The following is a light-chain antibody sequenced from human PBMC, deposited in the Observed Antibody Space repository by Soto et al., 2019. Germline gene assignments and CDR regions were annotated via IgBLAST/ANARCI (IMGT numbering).Light chain of an antibody. V-gene: IGLV2-14*03. CDR1: SSDVGGYNY. CDR2: DVS. J-gene: IGLJ2*01. Sequence: QSALTQPASVSGSPGQSITISCTGTSSDVGGYNYVSWYQQHPGKGPKLMIYDVSDRPSGVSNRFSGSKSGNTASLTISGLRDEDEADYYCSSYTTSSPHVLFGGGTKLTVL. CDR3: SSYTTSSPHVL.